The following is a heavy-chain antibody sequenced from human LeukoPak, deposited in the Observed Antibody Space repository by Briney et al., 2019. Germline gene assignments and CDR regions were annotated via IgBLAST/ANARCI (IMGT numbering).Heavy chain of an antibody. D-gene: IGHD3-22*01. CDR3: ARGHRTAAYDSSGSDY. Sequence: ASVKVSCKASGYTFTSYGISWVRQAPGQGLEWMGWVSAYNGNTKYAQKFQGRVTMTTDTSTSTAYMELRSLRSDDTAVHYCARGHRTAAYDSSGSDYWGQGTLVTVSS. CDR2: VSAYNGNT. J-gene: IGHJ4*02. CDR1: GYTFTSYG. V-gene: IGHV1-18*01.